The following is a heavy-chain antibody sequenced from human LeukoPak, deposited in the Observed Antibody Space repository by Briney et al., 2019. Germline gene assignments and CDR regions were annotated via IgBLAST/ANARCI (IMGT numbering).Heavy chain of an antibody. V-gene: IGHV1-24*01. Sequence: ASVKVSCKVSGYTLTELSMHWVRQDPGKGLEWMGGFDPEDGETIYAQKFQGRVTMTEDTSTDTAYMELSSLRSEDTAVYYCATPTTNYDFWSGLDYWGQGTLVTVSS. CDR3: ATPTTNYDFWSGLDY. CDR1: GYTLTELS. CDR2: FDPEDGET. D-gene: IGHD3-3*01. J-gene: IGHJ4*02.